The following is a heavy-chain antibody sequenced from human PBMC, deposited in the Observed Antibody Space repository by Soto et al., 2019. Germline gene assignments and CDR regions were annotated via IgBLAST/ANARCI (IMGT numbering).Heavy chain of an antibody. CDR2: ISHDGGVK. V-gene: IGHV3-30*18. Sequence: GGSLRLSCAASGFTFSTTGMHWVRQAPGKGLEWVAMISHDGGVKHYTDSVKGRFTISRDTSNNTVYLQMNSLRPEDMAMYHCAKDLYGAGWYNYFDPWGQGTLVTVSS. D-gene: IGHD6-19*01. CDR3: AKDLYGAGWYNYFDP. CDR1: GFTFSTTG. J-gene: IGHJ5*02.